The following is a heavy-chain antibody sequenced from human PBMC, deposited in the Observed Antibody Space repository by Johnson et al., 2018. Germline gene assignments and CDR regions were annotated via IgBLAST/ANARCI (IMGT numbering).Heavy chain of an antibody. CDR2: IYYSGST. Sequence: QVQLQESGPGLVKPSETLSLTCTVSGGSISSYYWSWIRQPPGKGLEWIGYIYYSGSTNYNPSLKSRVTISVDTSKNQFSLKLSSVTAADTAVYYCARDLRDYGNGMDVWGQGTTVTVSS. CDR3: ARDLRDYGNGMDV. CDR1: GGSISSYY. J-gene: IGHJ6*02. V-gene: IGHV4-59*01. D-gene: IGHD4-17*01.